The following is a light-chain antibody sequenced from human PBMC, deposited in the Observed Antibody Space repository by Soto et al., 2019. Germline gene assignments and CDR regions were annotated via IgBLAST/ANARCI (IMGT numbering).Light chain of an antibody. CDR3: QQHDILPIT. J-gene: IGKJ5*01. Sequence: EVVLTHSPCTLSLSPGERATLSCRASQSLSCSYLAWYQQKLGQAPRPLIYDVSSRASGIPERFSGSGSGTDVTLSFSRLEPEDVELYYCQQHDILPITCGQGTRLEIK. CDR2: DVS. V-gene: IGKV3-20*01. CDR1: QSLSCSY.